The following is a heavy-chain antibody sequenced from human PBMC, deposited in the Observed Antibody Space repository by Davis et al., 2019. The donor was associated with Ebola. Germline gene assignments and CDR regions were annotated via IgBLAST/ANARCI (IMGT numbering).Heavy chain of an antibody. CDR3: AKAGGGSCYSSVDS. D-gene: IGHD2-15*01. J-gene: IGHJ4*02. V-gene: IGHV3-23*01. CDR1: GFTFSNYA. CDR2: ISGSGGST. Sequence: GGSLRLSCAASGFTFSNYAMTWVRQAPGKGLEWVSVISGSGGSTYYADSVKGRFTISRDNSKNTLYLQMNSLRAEDTAVYYCAKAGGGSCYSSVDSWGQGTLVTVSS.